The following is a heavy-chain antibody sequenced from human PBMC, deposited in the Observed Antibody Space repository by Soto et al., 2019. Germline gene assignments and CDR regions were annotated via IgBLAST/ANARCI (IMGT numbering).Heavy chain of an antibody. CDR2: TSGSGGST. CDR3: AKDSLYHCTNGVCYRDY. J-gene: IGHJ4*02. Sequence: GGSLRLSCAASGFTFSSYAMSWVRQAPGKGLEWVSATSGSGGSTYYADSVKGRFTISRDNSKNTLYLQMNSLRAEDTAVYYCAKDSLYHCTNGVCYRDYWGQGTLVTVSS. D-gene: IGHD2-8*01. CDR1: GFTFSSYA. V-gene: IGHV3-23*01.